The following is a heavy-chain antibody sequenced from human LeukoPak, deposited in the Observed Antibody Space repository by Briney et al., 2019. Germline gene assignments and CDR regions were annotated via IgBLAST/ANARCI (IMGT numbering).Heavy chain of an antibody. CDR3: ARMGGRLPNDY. V-gene: IGHV4-34*01. D-gene: IGHD3-16*01. CDR2: INHSGST. Sequence: SETLSLTCAVYGGSFSGYYWSWIRQPPGKGLEWIGEINHSGSTNYNPSLKSRVTISVDTSKNQFSLKLGSVTAADTAVYYCARMGGRLPNDYWGQGTLVTVSS. J-gene: IGHJ4*02. CDR1: GGSFSGYY.